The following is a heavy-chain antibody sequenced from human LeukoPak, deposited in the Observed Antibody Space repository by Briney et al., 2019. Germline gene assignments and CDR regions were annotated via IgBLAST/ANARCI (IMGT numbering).Heavy chain of an antibody. CDR3: ARDQGYSSSWDLYYYMDV. D-gene: IGHD6-13*01. V-gene: IGHV1-18*04. CDR2: ISAYNGNT. CDR1: GYTLTGYY. Sequence: GASVKVSCKASGYTLTGYYMHWVRQAPGQGLEWMGWISAYNGNTNYAQKLQGRVTMTTDTSTSTAYMELRSLRSDDTAVYYCARDQGYSSSWDLYYYMDVWGKGTTVTISS. J-gene: IGHJ6*03.